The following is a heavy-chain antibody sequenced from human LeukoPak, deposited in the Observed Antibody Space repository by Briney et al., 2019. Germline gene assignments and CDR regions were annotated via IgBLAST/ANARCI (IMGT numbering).Heavy chain of an antibody. CDR2: IYYSGST. Sequence: SETLSLTCTVSGVSISSSSYYWGWIRQPPGKGLEWIGSIYYSGSTYYNPSLKSRVTTSVDTSKNQFSLKLSSVTAADTAVYYCARGEPGSYYYYYYMDVWGKGTTVTVSS. J-gene: IGHJ6*03. V-gene: IGHV4-39*07. D-gene: IGHD1-26*01. CDR1: GVSISSSSYY. CDR3: ARGEPGSYYYYYYMDV.